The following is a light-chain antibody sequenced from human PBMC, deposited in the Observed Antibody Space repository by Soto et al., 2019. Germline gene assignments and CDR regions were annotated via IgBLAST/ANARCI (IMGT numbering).Light chain of an antibody. Sequence: IQMTQSPSSLSASVRDRVTITCRASQDIGNDLGWYQQKPGKAPTLLIYTTSNLQSGVPSRFSGSGSATHFTLTISSLQPEDFATYYCQQHYNTPRTFGQGTK. V-gene: IGKV1-6*02. CDR2: TTS. CDR1: QDIGND. J-gene: IGKJ1*01. CDR3: QQHYNTPRT.